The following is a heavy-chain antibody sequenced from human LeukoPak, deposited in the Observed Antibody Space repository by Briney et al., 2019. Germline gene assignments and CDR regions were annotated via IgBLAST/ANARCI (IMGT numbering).Heavy chain of an antibody. CDR3: AGGTYYDDYPY. D-gene: IGHD4-17*01. V-gene: IGHV4-59*01. Sequence: SETLSLTCTVSGGSISSYYWSWIRQPPGKGLEWIGYIYYSGSTNYNPSLKSRVTISVDTSKIQFSLKLSSVTAADTAVYYCAGGTYYDDYPYWGQGTLVTVSS. CDR1: GGSISSYY. CDR2: IYYSGST. J-gene: IGHJ4*02.